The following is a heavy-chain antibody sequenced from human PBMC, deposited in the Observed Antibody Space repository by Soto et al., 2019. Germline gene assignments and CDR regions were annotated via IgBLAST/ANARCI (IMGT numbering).Heavy chain of an antibody. V-gene: IGHV3-7*04. Sequence: PGGSLRLSCVGSGFTFSSHWISWVRQGPGRGLEWVGNIKQDGSQTYYAGSIQGRFTISRDNAENSLYLQMNGLRVEDTAVYYCARGSWRRESLQYLTTVGDYWGQGTLVTVSS. CDR3: ARGSWRRESLQYLTTVGDY. CDR2: IKQDGSQT. D-gene: IGHD4-4*01. CDR1: GFTFSSHW. J-gene: IGHJ4*02.